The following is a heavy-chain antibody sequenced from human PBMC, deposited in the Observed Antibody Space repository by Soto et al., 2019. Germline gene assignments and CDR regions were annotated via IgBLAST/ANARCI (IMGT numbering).Heavy chain of an antibody. J-gene: IGHJ3*02. CDR1: GGSIISSSYY. Sequence: SETLSLTCTVSGGSIISSSYYWGWIRQPPGKGLEWIGSIYYSGNTYYNPSLKSRVTISVDTSKNQFSLQLSSVTAADTAVYYCGRYGNDAFDIWGQGTMVTV. D-gene: IGHD4-17*01. CDR2: IYYSGNT. V-gene: IGHV4-39*01. CDR3: GRYGNDAFDI.